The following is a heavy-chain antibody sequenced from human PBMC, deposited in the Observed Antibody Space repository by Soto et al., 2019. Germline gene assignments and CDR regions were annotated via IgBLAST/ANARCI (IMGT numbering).Heavy chain of an antibody. Sequence: QVQLQESGPGLVKPSETLSLTCTVSGGSVSSGSYYWSWIRQPPGKGLEWIGYIFYSGSTNYNPALTSRVTLSVDTSKNQFSLKLRSVTAADTAVYYCARDGANYGDYGFWGHGILVTVSS. J-gene: IGHJ4*01. V-gene: IGHV4-61*01. CDR1: GGSVSSGSYY. CDR2: IFYSGST. CDR3: ARDGANYGDYGF. D-gene: IGHD4-17*01.